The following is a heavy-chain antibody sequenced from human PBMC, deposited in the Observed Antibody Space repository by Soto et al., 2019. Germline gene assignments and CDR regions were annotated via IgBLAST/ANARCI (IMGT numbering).Heavy chain of an antibody. CDR3: ARSFCP. J-gene: IGHJ5*02. CDR2: VYYHGSA. Sequence: QVQLEESGPGLVKPSENLSLNCIVSGGSLSTYLWSWIRQPPGKGLEWIGAVYYHGSANYNPSLKSRVRISVDTSKNHLSLTLRSATAADTSVYYCARSFCPWGRGTLVTVSS. V-gene: IGHV4-59*01. CDR1: GGSLSTYL.